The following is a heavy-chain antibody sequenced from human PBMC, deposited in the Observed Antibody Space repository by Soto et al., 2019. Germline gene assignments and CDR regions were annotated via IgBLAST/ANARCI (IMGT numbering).Heavy chain of an antibody. V-gene: IGHV5-51*01. CDR1: GYRFTNYW. D-gene: IGHD2-2*01. CDR3: ARGYCSGTTCYEFDY. Sequence: GESLKISCKGSGYRFTNYWIGWVRQMPGKVLEWMGIIYPGDSDTRYSPSFQGQVTISADKSINTAYLQWSSLKASDTAMYYCARGYCSGTTCYEFDYWGQGTQVTVSS. J-gene: IGHJ4*02. CDR2: IYPGDSDT.